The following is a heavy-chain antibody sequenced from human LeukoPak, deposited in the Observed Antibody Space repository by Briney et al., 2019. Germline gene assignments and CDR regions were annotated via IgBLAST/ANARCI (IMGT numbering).Heavy chain of an antibody. D-gene: IGHD3-10*01. Sequence: ASVKVSCKASGYTFTSYYMHWVRQAPGQGLEWMGIINPSGGSTSYAQKFQGRVTMTRDTSTSTVYMELSSLRPEDTAVYYCARDASAYGSGEFFDYWGQGTLVTVSS. J-gene: IGHJ4*02. CDR2: INPSGGST. V-gene: IGHV1-46*01. CDR3: ARDASAYGSGEFFDY. CDR1: GYTFTSYY.